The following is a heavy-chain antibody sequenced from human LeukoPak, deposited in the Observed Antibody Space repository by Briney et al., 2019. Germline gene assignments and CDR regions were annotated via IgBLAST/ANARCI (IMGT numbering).Heavy chain of an antibody. Sequence: SETLSLTCTVSGGSISSYYWSWIRQPPGKGLEWIGYIYYSGSTNYNPSLKSRVTISVDTSKNQFSLKLSSVTAADTAVYYCARARDSSGYCFDYWGQGILVTVSS. CDR3: ARARDSSGYCFDY. V-gene: IGHV4-59*01. CDR2: IYYSGST. D-gene: IGHD3-22*01. J-gene: IGHJ4*02. CDR1: GGSISSYY.